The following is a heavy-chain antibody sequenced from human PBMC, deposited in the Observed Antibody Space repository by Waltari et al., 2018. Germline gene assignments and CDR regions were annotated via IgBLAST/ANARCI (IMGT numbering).Heavy chain of an antibody. CDR1: RFSIREYYH. J-gene: IGHJ3*01. Sequence: VHLEESGPRLVKPSETLSLTCSVSRFSIREYYHWAWIRQTPSQARQWIGNVYHSGSASYSPSLKSRVTILIDTSRNQFSLNLRSVTAADTATYYWVRNDTYHFAFDVWGRGTEVTVSS. CDR3: VRNDTYHFAFDV. D-gene: IGHD1-1*01. CDR2: VYHSGSA. V-gene: IGHV4-38-2*01.